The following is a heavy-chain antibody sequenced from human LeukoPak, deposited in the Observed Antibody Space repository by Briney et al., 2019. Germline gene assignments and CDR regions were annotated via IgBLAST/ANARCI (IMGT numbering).Heavy chain of an antibody. CDR1: GFPFSSYW. CDR2: IKQDGSKK. CDR3: TRVGYIDEGIDY. J-gene: IGHJ4*02. V-gene: IGHV3-7*04. D-gene: IGHD5-24*01. Sequence: GGSLRLSCVVSGFPFSSYWMTWVRQAPGKGLEWVANIKQDGSKKSYVDSVKGRFTISRDNAKNSLYLQMNSLRAEDTAINYCTRVGYIDEGIDYWGQGTLVTVSS.